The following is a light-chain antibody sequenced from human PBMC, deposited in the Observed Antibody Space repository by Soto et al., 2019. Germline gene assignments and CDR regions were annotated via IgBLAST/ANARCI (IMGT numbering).Light chain of an antibody. CDR3: QQYGSSPYT. CDR1: QSFTSTS. J-gene: IGKJ2*01. CDR2: GAS. V-gene: IGKV3-20*01. Sequence: EIVLTQSPGTLSLSPGERATLSCRASQSFTSTSLAWYQQKPGQAPRLLISGASRRAAGIPDRFSGSGSGTDFTLTISRLESEDIAVYYCQQYGSSPYTFGQGTKLEIK.